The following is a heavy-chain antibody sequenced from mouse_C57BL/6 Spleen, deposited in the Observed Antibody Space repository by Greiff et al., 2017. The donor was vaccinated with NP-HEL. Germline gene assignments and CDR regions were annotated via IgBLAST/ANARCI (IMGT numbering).Heavy chain of an antibody. CDR2: ISYDGSN. Sequence: DVQLQESGPGLVKPSPSLSLPCSVTGYSITSGYYWNWIRQFPGNKLEWMGYISYDGSNNYNPSLKNRISITRDTSKNQFFLKLNSVTTEDTATYYCARDQKITPMDYWGQGTSVTVSS. CDR1: GYSITSGYY. V-gene: IGHV3-6*01. D-gene: IGHD1-1*01. CDR3: ARDQKITPMDY. J-gene: IGHJ4*01.